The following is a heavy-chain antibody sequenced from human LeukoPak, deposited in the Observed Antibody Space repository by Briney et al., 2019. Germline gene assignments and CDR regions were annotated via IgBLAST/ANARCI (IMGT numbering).Heavy chain of an antibody. D-gene: IGHD3-10*01. V-gene: IGHV3-23*01. CDR2: ISGSGGST. Sequence: GGSLRLSCAASGFTFSTCAMSWVRQAPGKGLEWVSAISGSGGSTYYADSVKGRFTISRDNSKNTLYLQMNSLRAEDTAVYYCAKDRSDYGSVFGFDYWGQGTLVTVSS. J-gene: IGHJ4*02. CDR1: GFTFSTCA. CDR3: AKDRSDYGSVFGFDY.